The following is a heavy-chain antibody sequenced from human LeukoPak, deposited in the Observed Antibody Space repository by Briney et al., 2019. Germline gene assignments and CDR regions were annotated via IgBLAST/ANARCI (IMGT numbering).Heavy chain of an antibody. CDR3: ARGWDSSGLDY. V-gene: IGHV1-46*01. CDR2: INPSGGST. D-gene: IGHD6-19*01. J-gene: IGHJ4*02. Sequence: GASVKVSCKASGGTFSSYAISWVRQAPGQGLEWMGIINPSGGSTSYAQKFQGRVTMTRDTSTSTVYMELSSLRSEDTAVYYCARGWDSSGLDYWGQGTLVTVSS. CDR1: GGTFSSYA.